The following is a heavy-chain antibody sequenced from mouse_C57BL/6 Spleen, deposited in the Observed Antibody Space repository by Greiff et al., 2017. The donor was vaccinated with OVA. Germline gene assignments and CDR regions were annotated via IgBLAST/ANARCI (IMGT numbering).Heavy chain of an antibody. CDR2: FYPGSGSI. J-gene: IGHJ3*01. CDR3: ARHEGLYYPWFAY. V-gene: IGHV1-62-2*01. D-gene: IGHD1-1*01. Sequence: VQLVESGAELVKPGASVKLSCKASGYNFTEYTIHWVKQRSGQGLEWIGWFYPGSGSIKYHEKVKDKATVTADKSSSTVYMELSRLTSEDSAVYCCARHEGLYYPWFAYWGQGTLVTVSA. CDR1: GYNFTEYT.